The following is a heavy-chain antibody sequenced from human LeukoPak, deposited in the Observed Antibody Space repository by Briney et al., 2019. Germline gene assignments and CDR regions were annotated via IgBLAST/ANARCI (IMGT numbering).Heavy chain of an antibody. CDR2: ISWNSGSI. V-gene: IGHV3-9*01. J-gene: IGHJ4*02. CDR3: ARDGSYGDYVVDY. Sequence: GRSLRLSCAASGFTFDDYAMHWVRQAPGKGLEWVSGISWNSGSIGYADSVKGRFTISRDNAKNSLYLQMNSLRAEDTAVYYCARDGSYGDYVVDYWGQGTLVTVSS. D-gene: IGHD4-17*01. CDR1: GFTFDDYA.